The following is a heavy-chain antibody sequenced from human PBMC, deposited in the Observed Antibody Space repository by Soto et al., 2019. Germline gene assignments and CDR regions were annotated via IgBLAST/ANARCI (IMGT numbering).Heavy chain of an antibody. CDR2: MNPNSGNT. J-gene: IGHJ6*02. D-gene: IGHD3-9*01. CDR3: ARGGRYYDILTGYYSSRWYYYYGMDV. Sequence: ASVKVSCKASGYTFTSYDINWVRQATGQGLEWMGWMNPNSGNTGYAQKFQGRVTMTRNTSISTAYMELSSLRSEDTGVYYCARGGRYYDILTGYYSSRWYYYYGMDVWGQGTTVTVSS. V-gene: IGHV1-8*01. CDR1: GYTFTSYD.